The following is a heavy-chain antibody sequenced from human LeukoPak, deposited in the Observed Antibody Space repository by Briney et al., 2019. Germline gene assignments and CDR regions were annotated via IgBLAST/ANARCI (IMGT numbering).Heavy chain of an antibody. CDR3: AKDACSSSWYVVY. Sequence: GGSLRLSCAASGFTFSSYGMHWVRQAPGKGLEWVAVISYDGSNKYYADSVKGRFTISRDNSKNTLYLQMNSLRAEDTAVYYCAKDACSSSWYVVYWGQGTLVTVSS. CDR2: ISYDGSNK. CDR1: GFTFSSYG. D-gene: IGHD6-13*01. J-gene: IGHJ4*02. V-gene: IGHV3-30*18.